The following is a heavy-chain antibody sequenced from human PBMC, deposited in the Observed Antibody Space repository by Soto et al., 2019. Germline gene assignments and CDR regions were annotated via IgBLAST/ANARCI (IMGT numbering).Heavy chain of an antibody. CDR1: GFTFSSYW. V-gene: IGHV3-74*01. CDR3: ARDPVHGVLRRAVYYYYGMDV. D-gene: IGHD4-17*01. CDR2: INSDGSST. Sequence: GGSLRLSCAASGFTFSSYWMHWVRQAPGKGLVWVSRINSDGSSTSYADSVKGRFTISRDNAKNTLYLQMNSLRAEDTAVYYCARDPVHGVLRRAVYYYYGMDVWGQGTTVTVSS. J-gene: IGHJ6*02.